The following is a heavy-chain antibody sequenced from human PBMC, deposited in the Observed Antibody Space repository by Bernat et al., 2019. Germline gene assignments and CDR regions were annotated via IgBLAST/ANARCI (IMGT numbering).Heavy chain of an antibody. CDR1: GFTFSSYA. J-gene: IGHJ3*02. CDR2: ISYDGSNK. CDR3: ARAGYCSGGSCYDAFDI. Sequence: QVQLVESGGGVVQPGRSLRLSCAASGFTFSSYAMHWVRQAPGKGLEWVAVISYDGSNKYYADSVKGRFTISRDNSKNTLYLQMNSLRAEDTAVYYWARAGYCSGGSCYDAFDIRGQGTMVTVSS. D-gene: IGHD2-15*01. V-gene: IGHV3-30-3*01.